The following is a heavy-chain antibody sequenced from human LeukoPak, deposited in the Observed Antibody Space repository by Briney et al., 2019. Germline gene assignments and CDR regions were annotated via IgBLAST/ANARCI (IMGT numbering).Heavy chain of an antibody. CDR3: AKCEGGYSSTPHR. Sequence: PGGSLRLSCAASGFTFSGYAMSWVRQAPGKGLEWVSGISGNGGSTYYADSVKGRFTISRDNSKNTLYLQMNSLRVDDTAVYYCAKCEGGYSSTPHRWGQGTLVTVSS. D-gene: IGHD5-12*01. V-gene: IGHV3-23*01. J-gene: IGHJ4*02. CDR2: ISGNGGST. CDR1: GFTFSGYA.